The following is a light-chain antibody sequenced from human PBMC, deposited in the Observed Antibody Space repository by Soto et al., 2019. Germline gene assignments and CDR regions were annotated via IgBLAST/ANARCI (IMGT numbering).Light chain of an antibody. Sequence: QSVLTQPASVSGSPGQSITLSCSGTSSDIGAYNYVSWYQQHPGKAPKLMIHEVSNRPSGVSTRFSGSKSGNTASLTISGLQADDEADYYCTSYTTTSSLGVFGGGTKVTVL. J-gene: IGLJ2*01. CDR1: SSDIGAYNY. CDR3: TSYTTTSSLGV. V-gene: IGLV2-14*01. CDR2: EVS.